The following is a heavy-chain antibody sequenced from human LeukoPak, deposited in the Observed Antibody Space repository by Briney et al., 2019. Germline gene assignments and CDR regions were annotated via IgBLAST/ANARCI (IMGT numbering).Heavy chain of an antibody. J-gene: IGHJ4*02. CDR1: GFTFSSYA. CDR3: ARAHTIFGVVTDFDY. Sequence: GGSLRLSCAASGFTFSSYAMHWVRQAPGKGLEWVAVISYDGSNKYYADSVKGRFTISRDNSKNTLYLQMNSLRAEDTAAYYCARAHTIFGVVTDFDYWGQGTLVTVSS. D-gene: IGHD3-3*01. CDR2: ISYDGSNK. V-gene: IGHV3-30-3*01.